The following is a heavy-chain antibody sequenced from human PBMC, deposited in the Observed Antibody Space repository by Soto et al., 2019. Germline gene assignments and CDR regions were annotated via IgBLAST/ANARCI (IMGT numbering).Heavy chain of an antibody. J-gene: IGHJ4*02. CDR1: GGSVSSTNW. CDR2: IYHSGST. CDR3: ARDRAVSARGSFDY. V-gene: IGHV4-4*02. D-gene: IGHD6-19*01. Sequence: QVQLQESGPGLVEPSWTLSLTCAVSGGSVSSTNWWRWVRQPPGKGLEWIGEIYHSGSTYYTPSRKSLVSISVDKSKNQFSRRLSSVTAADSAVYFCARDRAVSARGSFDYWGQGTLVTVSS.